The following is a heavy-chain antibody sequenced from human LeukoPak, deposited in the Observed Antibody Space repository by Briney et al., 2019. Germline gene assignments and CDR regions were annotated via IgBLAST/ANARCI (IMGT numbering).Heavy chain of an antibody. CDR3: ARDQEVTMVRGVIPDAFDI. V-gene: IGHV1-18*01. D-gene: IGHD3-10*01. Sequence: ASVKVSCKASGYTFTSYGISWVRQAPGQGLEWMGWISAYNGNTNYAQKLQGRVTMTTDTSTSTAYMKLRSLRSDDTAVYYCARDQEVTMVRGVIPDAFDIWGQGTMVTVSS. J-gene: IGHJ3*02. CDR2: ISAYNGNT. CDR1: GYTFTSYG.